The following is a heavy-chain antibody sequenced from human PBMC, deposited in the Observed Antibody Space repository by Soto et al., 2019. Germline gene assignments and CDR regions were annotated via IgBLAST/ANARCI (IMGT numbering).Heavy chain of an antibody. CDR3: ARGAFFLGCGGDCYYFDY. Sequence: QVQLVQSGAEVKKPGSSVKVSCKASGGTFSSYAISWVRQAPGQGLEWMGGIIPIFGTANYAQKFQGRVTITADESTSTAYMEMSSLRSDDTAVYYCARGAFFLGCGGDCYYFDYWGQGTLVTVSS. D-gene: IGHD2-21*02. V-gene: IGHV1-69*01. CDR2: IIPIFGTA. CDR1: GGTFSSYA. J-gene: IGHJ4*02.